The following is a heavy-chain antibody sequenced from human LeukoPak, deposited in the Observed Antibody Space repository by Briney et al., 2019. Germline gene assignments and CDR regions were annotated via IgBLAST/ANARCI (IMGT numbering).Heavy chain of an antibody. CDR1: GFTFSTYT. CDR3: AIDPNWGTHS. D-gene: IGHD7-27*01. Sequence: GGSLRLSCAASGFTFSTYTMYWVRHPPGRRLEWVSIIGSSGGGIHYADSVKGRFTISRDNSRNALYLQMNSLRVEDTAVYYCAIDPNWGTHSWGQGVLVTVSS. J-gene: IGHJ4*02. CDR2: IGSSGGGI. V-gene: IGHV3-23*01.